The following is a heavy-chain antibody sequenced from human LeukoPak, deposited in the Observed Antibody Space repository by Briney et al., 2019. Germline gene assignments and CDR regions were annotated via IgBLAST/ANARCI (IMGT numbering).Heavy chain of an antibody. CDR1: GGSFSGYY. Sequence: PSETLSLTCAVYGGSFSGYYWSWIRQPPGKGLEWIGEINHSGSTNYNPSLKSRVTISVDTSKNQFSLKLSSVTAADTGVYYCARDGFSSGWRQHDAFDIWGQGTMVTVS. V-gene: IGHV4-34*01. CDR2: INHSGST. CDR3: ARDGFSSGWRQHDAFDI. J-gene: IGHJ3*02. D-gene: IGHD6-19*01.